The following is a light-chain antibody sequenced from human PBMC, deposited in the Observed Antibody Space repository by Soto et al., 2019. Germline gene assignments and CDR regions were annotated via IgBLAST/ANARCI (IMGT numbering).Light chain of an antibody. V-gene: IGKV3-15*01. J-gene: IGKJ2*01. CDR2: GAS. CDR3: QQYNNWPHT. Sequence: EIVMTQSPATLSVSPGERATLSCRASQSVSSNLAWYQQKPGQAPRLLIYGASTRATGIPARFSGSGSGTAFTLPISSLQSADFAVYYCQQYNNWPHTFGQGTKLEIK. CDR1: QSVSSN.